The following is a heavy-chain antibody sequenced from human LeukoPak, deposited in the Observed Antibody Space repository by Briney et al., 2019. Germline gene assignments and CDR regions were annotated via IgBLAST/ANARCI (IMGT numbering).Heavy chain of an antibody. D-gene: IGHD5-18*01. Sequence: PGRSLRLSCAASGFTFSSYAMHWVRQAPGKGLEWVAVISYDGSNKYYADSVKGRFTISRDNSKNTLYLQMNSLRAEDTAVYYCAKRGTAMVQIDYWGQGTLVTVSS. CDR2: ISYDGSNK. V-gene: IGHV3-30-3*02. J-gene: IGHJ4*02. CDR3: AKRGTAMVQIDY. CDR1: GFTFSSYA.